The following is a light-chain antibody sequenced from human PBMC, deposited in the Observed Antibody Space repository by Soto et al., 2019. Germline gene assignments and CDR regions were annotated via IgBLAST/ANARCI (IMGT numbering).Light chain of an antibody. CDR1: SSNIANNY. J-gene: IGLJ2*01. Sequence: QSVLTQPPSVSAAPGQTVTISCSGSSSNIANNYVSWYQQLPGTAPKLLIYDNNKRPSGIPDRFSGSKSGTSATLGITGLQTGDEADYYCGTWDSSLSDVVFGGGTQLTVL. CDR2: DNN. V-gene: IGLV1-51*01. CDR3: GTWDSSLSDVV.